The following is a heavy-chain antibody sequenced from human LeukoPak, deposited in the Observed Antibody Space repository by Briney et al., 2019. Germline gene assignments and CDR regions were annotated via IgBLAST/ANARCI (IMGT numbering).Heavy chain of an antibody. D-gene: IGHD1-26*01. J-gene: IGHJ4*02. CDR2: INPNSGGT. CDR1: GYTFTGYY. CDR3: ARELPNIVGATVSFAVDY. Sequence: ASVKVSCKASGYTFTGYYMHWVRQAPGQGLEWMGWINPNSGGTNYAQKFQGWATMTRDTSISTAYMELSRLRSDDTAVYYCARELPNIVGATVSFAVDYWGQGTLVTVSS. V-gene: IGHV1-2*04.